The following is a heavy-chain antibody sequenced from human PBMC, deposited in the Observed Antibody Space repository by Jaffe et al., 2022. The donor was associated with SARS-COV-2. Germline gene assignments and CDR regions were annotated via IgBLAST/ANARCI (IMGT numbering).Heavy chain of an antibody. Sequence: QVQLVQSGAEVKRPGASVRVSCKASGYSFSIYGVSWVRQGPGQGLEWMGWISAYNGNTNYAPKFQGRVTMTTDTSTNTVYMDLGSLRSDDTAVYYCARDPYTRAAVSHYFDYWGQGTLVTVSS. D-gene: IGHD2-2*01. CDR3: ARDPYTRAAVSHYFDY. V-gene: IGHV1-18*01. J-gene: IGHJ4*02. CDR1: GYSFSIYG. CDR2: ISAYNGNT.